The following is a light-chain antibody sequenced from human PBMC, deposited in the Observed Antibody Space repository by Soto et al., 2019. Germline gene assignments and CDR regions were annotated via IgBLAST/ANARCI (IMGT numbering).Light chain of an antibody. J-gene: IGLJ1*01. CDR1: SSDVGNYNY. V-gene: IGLV2-8*01. CDR2: EVF. CDR3: SSYAGSNNYV. Sequence: QSVLTQPPSASGSPGQSVTISCTGTSSDVGNYNYVSWYQQHPGKAPKLMIYEVFKRPSGVPDRFSGSKSGNTASLTVSGLQAEDEADYYCSSYAGSNNYVLGTGTKVTVL.